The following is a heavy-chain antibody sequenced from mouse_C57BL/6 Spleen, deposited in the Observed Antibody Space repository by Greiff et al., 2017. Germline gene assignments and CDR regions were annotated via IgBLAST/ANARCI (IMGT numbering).Heavy chain of an antibody. CDR2: INPNNGGT. CDR3: ARILYYDYAWFAY. Sequence: VQLQQSGPELVKPGASVKMSCKASGYTFTDYNMHWVKQSNGKSLEWIGYINPNNGGTSYNQKFKGKATLTVNKSSSTAYMELRSLTSEDSAVYYCARILYYDYAWFAYWGQGTLVTVSA. D-gene: IGHD2-4*01. V-gene: IGHV1-22*01. J-gene: IGHJ3*01. CDR1: GYTFTDYN.